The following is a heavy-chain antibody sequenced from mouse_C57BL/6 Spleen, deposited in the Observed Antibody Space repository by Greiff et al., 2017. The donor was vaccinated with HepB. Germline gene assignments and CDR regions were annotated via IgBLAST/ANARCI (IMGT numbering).Heavy chain of an antibody. CDR1: GFTFSSYA. CDR3: AREGY. Sequence: EVKLVESGGGLVKPGGSLKLSCAASGFTFSSYAMSWVRQTPEKRLEWVATISDGGSYTYYPDNVKGRFTISRDNAKNNLYLQMSHLKSEDTAMYYCAREGYWGQGTTLTVSS. J-gene: IGHJ2*01. V-gene: IGHV5-4*01. CDR2: ISDGGSYT.